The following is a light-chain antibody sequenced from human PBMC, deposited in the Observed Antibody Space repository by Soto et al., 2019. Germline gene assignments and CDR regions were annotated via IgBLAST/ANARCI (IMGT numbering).Light chain of an antibody. J-gene: IGKJ5*01. CDR2: GAS. V-gene: IGKV3-15*01. CDR1: QTISNTF. CDR3: QQYNNWPRK. Sequence: ILLTQSPGTLSLSPGERATLSCRASQTISNTFLAWYPQRPGQAPRLLMYGASTRATGIPARFSGSGSGTEFTLTISSLQSEDFEVYYCQQYNNWPRKFGQGTRLEIK.